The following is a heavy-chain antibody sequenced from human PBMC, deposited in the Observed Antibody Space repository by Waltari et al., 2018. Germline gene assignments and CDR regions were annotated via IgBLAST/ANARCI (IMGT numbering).Heavy chain of an antibody. CDR3: ARDGWGNYFDY. J-gene: IGHJ4*02. CDR1: GGSFSGYY. Sequence: QVQLQQWGAGLLKPSETLSHTCAVYGGSFSGYYWSWIRQPPGKGLAWIGEIDHGGRTNDNPTLNSRVTISVDTSKNQFSLKLSSVTAADTAVYYCARDGWGNYFDYWGQGTLVTVSS. V-gene: IGHV4-34*01. CDR2: IDHGGRT. D-gene: IGHD3-16*01.